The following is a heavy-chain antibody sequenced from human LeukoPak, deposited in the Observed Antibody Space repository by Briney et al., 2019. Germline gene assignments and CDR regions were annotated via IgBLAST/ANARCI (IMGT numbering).Heavy chain of an antibody. D-gene: IGHD6-13*01. CDR2: ISYDGSDK. V-gene: IGHV3-30*18. CDR1: GFTFSTYG. J-gene: IGHJ4*02. CDR3: AKAVGSISWSFDY. Sequence: GRSLRLSCEASGFTFSTYGMHWVRQAPGKGLEWVALISYDGSDKNYADSVKGRFTISRDNSKSTLYLQMDSLRGDDAAVYYCAKAVGSISWSFDYWGQGTLVTVSS.